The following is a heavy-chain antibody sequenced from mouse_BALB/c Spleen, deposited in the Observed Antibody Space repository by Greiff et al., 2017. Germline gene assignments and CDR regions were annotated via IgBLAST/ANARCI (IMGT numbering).Heavy chain of an antibody. D-gene: IGHD2-14*01. V-gene: IGHV10-1*02. Sequence: EVQLVESGGGLVQPKGSLKLSCAASGFTFNTYAMNWVRQAPGKGLEWVARIRSKSNNYATYYADSVKDRFTISRDDSQSMLYLQMNNLKTEDTAMYYCVRGYIGNYWYFDVWGAGTTVTVSS. J-gene: IGHJ1*01. CDR2: IRSKSNNYAT. CDR3: VRGYIGNYWYFDV. CDR1: GFTFNTYA.